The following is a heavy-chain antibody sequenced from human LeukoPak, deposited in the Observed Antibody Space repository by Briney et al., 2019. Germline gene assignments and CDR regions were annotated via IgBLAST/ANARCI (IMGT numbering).Heavy chain of an antibody. CDR1: GGSISSGGYY. D-gene: IGHD6-6*01. CDR2: IYYSGST. J-gene: IGHJ4*02. V-gene: IGHV4-31*03. CDR3: ARTPRGSSSGVDY. Sequence: SQTLSLTCTVSGGSISSGGYYWSWIRQHPGKGLEWIGYIYYSGSTYYNPSLKSRATISVDTSKNQFSLKLSSVTAADTAVYYCARTPRGSSSGVDYWGQGTLVTVSS.